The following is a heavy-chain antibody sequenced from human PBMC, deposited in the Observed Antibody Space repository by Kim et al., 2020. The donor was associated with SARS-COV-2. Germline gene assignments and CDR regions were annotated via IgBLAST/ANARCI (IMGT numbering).Heavy chain of an antibody. D-gene: IGHD6-13*01. CDR2: VNHVGGT. CDR3: ARDLRRKQLCLDS. CDR1: GGTLSESF. Sequence: SETLSLTCAVDGGTLSESFWTWIRQPPGKGLEWIGDVNHVGGTNYNPSLKSRVTISVDTSKNQFSLNLVSVTAADTAMYSCARDLRRKQLCLDSWGQGTLVTVSS. V-gene: IGHV4-34*01. J-gene: IGHJ4*02.